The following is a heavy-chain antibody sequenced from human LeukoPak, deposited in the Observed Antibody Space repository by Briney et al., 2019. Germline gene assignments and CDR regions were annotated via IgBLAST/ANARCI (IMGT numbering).Heavy chain of an antibody. J-gene: IGHJ4*02. CDR2: ICRRSIII. D-gene: IGHD2-2*01. CDR3: ARAIGYCSSTSCYYFDY. V-gene: IGHV3-48*01. CDR1: GFTFSTYS. Sequence: PGGALRLSCAVSGFTFSTYSMNWVRQALEKGVGWVSYICRRSIIIYYADSMKGRFTISRDNAKNTLYLQMNSQRAEDTAVYYCARAIGYCSSTSCYYFDYWGQGTLVTVSS.